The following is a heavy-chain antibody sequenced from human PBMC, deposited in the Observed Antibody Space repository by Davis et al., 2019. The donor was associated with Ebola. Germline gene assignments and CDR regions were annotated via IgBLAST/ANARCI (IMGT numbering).Heavy chain of an antibody. D-gene: IGHD4-23*01. CDR1: GGSFSGYY. J-gene: IGHJ3*01. CDR3: ARQQSRNSGTFDL. V-gene: IGHV4-34*01. CDR2: INHSGSI. Sequence: MPSETLSLTCAVYGGSFSGYYWSWIRQPPGRGLEWIGEINHSGSINYNPSLKSRGTISVDMSKNQFSLKLNSVTAADTAVYYCARQQSRNSGTFDLWGQGTMVAVSS.